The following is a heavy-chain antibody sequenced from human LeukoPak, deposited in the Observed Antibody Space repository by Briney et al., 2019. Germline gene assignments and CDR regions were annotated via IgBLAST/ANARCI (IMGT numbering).Heavy chain of an antibody. CDR2: ISGSGGST. J-gene: IGHJ6*02. V-gene: IGHV3-23*01. CDR3: AKSTREIDILTGYLPRYYYYGMDV. CDR1: GFTFSSYA. Sequence: GGSLRLSCAASGFTFSSYAMSWVRQAPGKGLEWVSAISGSGGSTYYADSVKGRFTISRDNSKNTLYLQMNSLRAEDTAVYYCAKSTREIDILTGYLPRYYYYGMDVWGQGTTVTVSS. D-gene: IGHD3-9*01.